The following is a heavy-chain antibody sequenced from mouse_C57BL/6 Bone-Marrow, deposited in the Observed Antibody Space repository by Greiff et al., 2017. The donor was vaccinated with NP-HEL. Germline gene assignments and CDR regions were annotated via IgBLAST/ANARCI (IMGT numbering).Heavy chain of an antibody. CDR2: LSNLAYSI. CDR1: GFTFSDYG. J-gene: IGHJ4*01. D-gene: IGHD2-5*01. V-gene: IGHV5-15*01. Sequence: EVQLVESGGGLVQPGGSLKLSCAASGFTFSDYGMAWVRQAPRKGPEWVAFLSNLAYSIYYADTVTGRFTISRENAKNTLYLEMSSLRSEDTAMYYCARPSNYYAMDYWGQGTSVTVSS. CDR3: ARPSNYYAMDY.